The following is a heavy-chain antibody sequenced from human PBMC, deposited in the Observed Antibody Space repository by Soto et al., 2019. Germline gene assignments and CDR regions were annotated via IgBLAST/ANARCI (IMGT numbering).Heavy chain of an antibody. CDR1: GGSVPSGYYY. V-gene: IGHV4-61*01. CDR2: IYYSGST. D-gene: IGHD6-19*01. Sequence: QVQLQESGPGLVKPSETLSLTCTVSGGSVPSGYYYWSWIRQPPGKGLEWIGYIYYSGSTNYNPSLRSRVTLSVDTSKNQSALKLGSVTAADTAVYYCARDQGIAVAVFDNWGQGTLVSVSS. J-gene: IGHJ4*02. CDR3: ARDQGIAVAVFDN.